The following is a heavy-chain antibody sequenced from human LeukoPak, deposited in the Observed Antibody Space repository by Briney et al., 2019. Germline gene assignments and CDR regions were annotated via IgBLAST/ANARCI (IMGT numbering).Heavy chain of an antibody. D-gene: IGHD4-17*01. CDR2: IGYDESKK. V-gene: IGHV3-30*02. J-gene: IGHJ4*02. CDR1: GFTFNNFG. Sequence: GGSLRLSCEASGFTFNNFGMHWVRQAPGKGLEWVAFIGYDESKKYYAESVKGRFTISRDNSKNTLYLQMNSLRAEDTAVYYCAKDLYGDYGDDYWGQGTLVTVSS. CDR3: AKDLYGDYGDDY.